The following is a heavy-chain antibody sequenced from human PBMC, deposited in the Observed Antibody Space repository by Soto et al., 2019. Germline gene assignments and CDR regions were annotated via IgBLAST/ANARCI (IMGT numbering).Heavy chain of an antibody. V-gene: IGHV4-59*01. CDR1: GGSISGYY. Sequence: QVQLQESGPGLVKPSETLSLTCTVSGGSISGYYWSWIRQPPGKGLEWIGYIYYSGSTNYNPSLKSRVTISVDTSKNQSSLKLSSVTAADTAVYYCAGSPSPRRLSAPWGQGTLVTVSS. J-gene: IGHJ5*02. CDR3: AGSPSPRRLSAP. D-gene: IGHD3-10*01. CDR2: IYYSGST.